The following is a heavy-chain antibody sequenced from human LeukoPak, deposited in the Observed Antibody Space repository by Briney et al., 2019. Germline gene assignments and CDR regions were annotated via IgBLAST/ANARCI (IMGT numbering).Heavy chain of an antibody. CDR2: IYYSGTT. V-gene: IGHV4-39*01. CDR3: ARHGCDYGDYQYYYYMDV. CDR1: GASISSVSNY. J-gene: IGHJ6*03. D-gene: IGHD4-17*01. Sequence: PSETLSLTCTVSGASISSVSNYWGWIRQPPGKGLEWIGSIYYSGTTYYNPSLKSRVTISFDTSKNEFSLKLNSVTAADAAVYYCARHGCDYGDYQYYYYMDVWGKGTTVIISS.